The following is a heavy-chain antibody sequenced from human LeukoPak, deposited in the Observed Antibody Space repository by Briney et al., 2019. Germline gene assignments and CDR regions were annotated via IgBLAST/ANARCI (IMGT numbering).Heavy chain of an antibody. CDR3: TRWARYCSGCSCYSWFDP. V-gene: IGHV3-7*01. CDR1: GFTFSSYW. D-gene: IGHD2-15*01. J-gene: IGHJ5*02. CDR2: MKGSEE. Sequence: PGGSLRLSCAASGFTFSSYWMSWVRQAPGKGLEWVAKMKGSEEYYVDSVKGRFTISRDNAKNSLYLQMNSLRVDDTAVYYCTRWARYCSGCSCYSWFDPWGQGTLVTVSS.